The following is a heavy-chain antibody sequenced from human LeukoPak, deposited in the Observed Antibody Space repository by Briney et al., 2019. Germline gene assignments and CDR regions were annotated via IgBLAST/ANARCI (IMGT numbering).Heavy chain of an antibody. CDR2: INSDGSST. V-gene: IGHV3-74*01. D-gene: IGHD3-22*01. Sequence: GGSLRVSCAASGFTFSSYWMHWVRQAPGKGLVWVSRINSDGSSTSYADSVKGRLTISRDNAKNTLYLQMNSLRAEDTAVYYCASGTYYYDSSGYGLDYWGQGTLVTVSS. J-gene: IGHJ4*02. CDR1: GFTFSSYW. CDR3: ASGTYYYDSSGYGLDY.